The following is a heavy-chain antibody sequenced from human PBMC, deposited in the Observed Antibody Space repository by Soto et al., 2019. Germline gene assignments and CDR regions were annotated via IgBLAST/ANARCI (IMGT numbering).Heavy chain of an antibody. CDR3: AAKLGFGKLSVV. CDR2: IIPLFGTT. CDR1: GDTFKNCV. Sequence: QVQVVQSGVDVRRPGSSVKVSCKASGDTFKNCVISWVRQAPGQGLEWMGGIIPLFGTTDFAQRFQGRLTITTDEYTTTAYMELSRLRSEDTATYYCAAKLGFGKLSVVWGQGTTVIVSS. V-gene: IGHV1-69*01. D-gene: IGHD3-10*01. J-gene: IGHJ6*02.